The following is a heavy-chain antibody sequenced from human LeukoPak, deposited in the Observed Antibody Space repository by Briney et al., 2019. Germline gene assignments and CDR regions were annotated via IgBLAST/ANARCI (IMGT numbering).Heavy chain of an antibody. V-gene: IGHV4-59*08. Sequence: SETLSLTCSVSGGSVCSYYGSWIWHPPGQWLELMGYSYYSGSTSNNPSLKSLVTRSVDASTNQFSLQLLSVTAADTAYYYWERHVTYSSGWFYFVSWGQGTPVTVSS. J-gene: IGHJ4*02. CDR3: ERHVTYSSGWFYFVS. CDR1: GGSVCSYY. CDR2: SYYSGST. D-gene: IGHD3-22*01.